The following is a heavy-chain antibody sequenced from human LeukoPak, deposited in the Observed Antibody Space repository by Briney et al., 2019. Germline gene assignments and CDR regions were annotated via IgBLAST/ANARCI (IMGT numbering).Heavy chain of an antibody. D-gene: IGHD3-22*01. CDR3: ASSFDTSGYYSD. Sequence: SETLSLTCAVYGGSFSGYLWSWIRQPPGKGLEWIGEINQSGSTNYNPSLKSRVTISLDTPKNQFSLKMTSVTAAGTAVYFCASSFDTSGYYSDWGQGTLVTVSS. V-gene: IGHV4-34*01. CDR2: INQSGST. CDR1: GGSFSGYL. J-gene: IGHJ4*02.